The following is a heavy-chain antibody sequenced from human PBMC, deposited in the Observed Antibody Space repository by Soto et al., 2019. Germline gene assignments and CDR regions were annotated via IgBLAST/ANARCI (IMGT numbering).Heavy chain of an antibody. D-gene: IGHD2-8*02. J-gene: IGHJ5*02. CDR2: IYHSGST. V-gene: IGHV4-38-2*01. Sequence: PSETLSLTCAVSGYSISSGYYWGWIRQPPGKGLEWIGSIYHSGSTYYNPSLKSRVTISVDTSKNQFSLKLSSVTAADTAVYYCARTVPGPAANWFDPWGQGTLVTVSS. CDR1: GYSISSGYY. CDR3: ARTVPGPAANWFDP.